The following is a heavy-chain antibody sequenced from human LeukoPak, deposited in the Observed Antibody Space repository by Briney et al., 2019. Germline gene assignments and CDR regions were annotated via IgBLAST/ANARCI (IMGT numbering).Heavy chain of an antibody. CDR3: ARDYDILTGYIAFDI. D-gene: IGHD3-9*01. V-gene: IGHV1-69*01. CDR2: IIPIFGTA. J-gene: IGHJ3*02. CDR1: GGTFSSYA. Sequence: SVKVSCKASGGTFSSYAISWVRQAPGQGLEWMGGIIPIFGTANYAQKFQGRVTITADESTSTAYMELRSLRSDDTAVYYCARDYDILTGYIAFDIWGQGTMVTVSS.